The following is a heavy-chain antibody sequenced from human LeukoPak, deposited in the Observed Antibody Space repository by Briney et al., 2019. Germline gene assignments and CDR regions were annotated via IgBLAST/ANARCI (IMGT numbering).Heavy chain of an antibody. CDR2: VYYSGST. CDR1: GGSISNNNYY. Sequence: SETLSLTCTVSGGSISNNNYYWAWIRQPPGKGLEWIGNVYYSGSTYYNPSLKSRVTISVDTSKNQFSLKLSSVTAADTAVYYCARHVRNGDYWDYWGQGTLVTVSS. CDR3: ARHVRNGDYWDY. D-gene: IGHD4-17*01. J-gene: IGHJ4*02. V-gene: IGHV4-39*01.